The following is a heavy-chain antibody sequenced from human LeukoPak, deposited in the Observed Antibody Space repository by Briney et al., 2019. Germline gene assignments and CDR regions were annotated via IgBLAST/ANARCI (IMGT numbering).Heavy chain of an antibody. CDR1: GGSISSYY. Sequence: SETLSLTCTVSGGSISSYYWSWIRQPPGKGLEWIGYIYYSGSTNYNPSLKSRVTISVDTSKNQFSLKLSSVTAADTAVYYCARDLGGYSSSLSFDYWGQGTLVTVSS. D-gene: IGHD6-6*01. CDR3: ARDLGGYSSSLSFDY. CDR2: IYYSGST. J-gene: IGHJ4*02. V-gene: IGHV4-59*01.